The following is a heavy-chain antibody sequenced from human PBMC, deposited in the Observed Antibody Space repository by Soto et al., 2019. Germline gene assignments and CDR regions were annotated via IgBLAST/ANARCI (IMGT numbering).Heavy chain of an antibody. CDR3: AKRPEYSNSWYSFHP. Sequence: GGSLRLSCAASGFTYSSFAISWLRQAPGRGLEWVSTIGGSGTNIFYADSVKGRFTISRDNSKNTLFLQMSSLRAEDTAIYYCAKRPEYSNSWYSFHPWGQGTLVTVSS. J-gene: IGHJ5*02. CDR1: GFTYSSFA. CDR2: IGGSGTNI. V-gene: IGHV3-23*01. D-gene: IGHD6-13*01.